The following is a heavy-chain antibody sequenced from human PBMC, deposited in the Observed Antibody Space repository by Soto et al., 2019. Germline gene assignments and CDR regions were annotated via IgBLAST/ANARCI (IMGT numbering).Heavy chain of an antibody. CDR3: ATGRGSYDYDSSY. V-gene: IGHV3-21*01. CDR1: GFTFSSYS. J-gene: IGHJ4*02. Sequence: EVQLVESGGGLVKPGGSLRLSCAASGFTFSSYSMNWVRQAPGKGLEWVSSISSSSSYIYYADSVKGRFTISRDNAKNSLYLQMNSLRAEDTAVYYCATGRGSYDYDSSYWGQGTLVTVSS. D-gene: IGHD1-26*01. CDR2: ISSSSSYI.